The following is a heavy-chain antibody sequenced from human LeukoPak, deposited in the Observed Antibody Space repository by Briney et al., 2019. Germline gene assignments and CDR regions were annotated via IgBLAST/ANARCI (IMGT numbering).Heavy chain of an antibody. CDR3: AYRNNFEY. CDR2: IKADGSEK. D-gene: IGHD1-26*01. Sequence: GGSLRLSCAASGFSFSGRWMNWVRQPPGKGLEWVANIKADGSEKYYVDSVKGRFTISRDDAKRTVDLQMDNLRAEDTAIYYCAYRNNFEYWGQGALVTVSS. J-gene: IGHJ4*02. V-gene: IGHV3-7*05. CDR1: GFSFSGRW.